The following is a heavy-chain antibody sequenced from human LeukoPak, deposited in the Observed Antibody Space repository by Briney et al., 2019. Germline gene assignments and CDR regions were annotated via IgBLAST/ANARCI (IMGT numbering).Heavy chain of an antibody. CDR2: IYYSGST. D-gene: IGHD2-15*01. CDR1: GGSISSGDYY. J-gene: IGHJ4*02. CDR3: ARIVGYWIYFDY. Sequence: SETLSLTCTVSGGSISSGDYYWSWIRQPPGKGLEWIGYIYYSGSTYYNPSLKSRVTISVDTSKNQFSLKLSSVTAADTAVYYCARIVGYWIYFDYWGQGTLVTVSS. V-gene: IGHV4-30-4*08.